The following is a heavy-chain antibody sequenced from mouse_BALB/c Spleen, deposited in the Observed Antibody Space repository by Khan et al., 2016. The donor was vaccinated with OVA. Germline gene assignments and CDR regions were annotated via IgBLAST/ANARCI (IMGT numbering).Heavy chain of an antibody. D-gene: IGHD1-1*01. CDR3: ARVYGGDFDY. Sequence: EVKLQESGPRLVKPSQSLSLTCTVTGYSITSDYAWNWIRQFPGNKLEWMGFISYSGNNNYHPSLKSRISITRETSKNQFFLQLNSVTTEDTATYYCARVYGGDFDYWGQGTTLTVSS. V-gene: IGHV3-2*02. CDR1: GYSITSDYA. CDR2: ISYSGNN. J-gene: IGHJ2*01.